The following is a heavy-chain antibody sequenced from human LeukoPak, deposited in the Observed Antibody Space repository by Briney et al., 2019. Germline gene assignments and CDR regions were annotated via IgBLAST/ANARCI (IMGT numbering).Heavy chain of an antibody. Sequence: KPSETLSLTCAVYGGSFSGYYWSWIRQPPGKGLEWIGRASHTGSTDYNPSLRSRVIVSVDTSKDQFSLKLSSVTAADTAVYYCARVDGWAYSGYDAFAFLRAPWGQGTLVTVSS. CDR1: GGSFSGYY. V-gene: IGHV4-34*01. CDR2: ASHTGST. D-gene: IGHD5-12*01. CDR3: ARVDGWAYSGYDAFAFLRAP. J-gene: IGHJ5*02.